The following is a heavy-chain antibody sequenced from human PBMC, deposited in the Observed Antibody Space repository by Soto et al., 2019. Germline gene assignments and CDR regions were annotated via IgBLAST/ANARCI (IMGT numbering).Heavy chain of an antibody. CDR1: GSTFTSYD. CDR3: PRCIKYGAYSACFYP. J-gene: IGHJ5*02. CDR2: MNPNSGDT. Sequence: QVQLVQSGAEVKKPGASVKVSCKASGSTFTSYDINWVRQATGQGLEYLGWMNPNSGDTAYVQKFQTRLTITWAISTATVYMRLTGLRSEDTAPQFRPRCIKYGAYSACFYPWGEVSLGSVAS. V-gene: IGHV1-8*01. D-gene: IGHD4-17*01.